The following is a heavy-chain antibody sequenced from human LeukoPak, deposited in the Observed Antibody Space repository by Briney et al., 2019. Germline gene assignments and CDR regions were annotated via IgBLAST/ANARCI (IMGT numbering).Heavy chain of an antibody. J-gene: IGHJ5*02. V-gene: IGHV6-1*01. CDR3: ARDHTRPPAAAAPYPGSPNWFDP. CDR1: GDSFSSNSAA. D-gene: IGHD6-13*01. CDR2: TYYRSKWYN. Sequence: SQTLSLTCAISGDSFSSNSAAWNWIRQSPSRGLEWLGRTYYRSKWYNDYAVSVKSRITINPDTSKNQFSLQLNSVTPEDTAVYYCARDHTRPPAAAAPYPGSPNWFDPWGQGTLVTVSS.